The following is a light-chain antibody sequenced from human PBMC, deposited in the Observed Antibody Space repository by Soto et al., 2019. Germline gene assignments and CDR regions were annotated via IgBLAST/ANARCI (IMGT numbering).Light chain of an antibody. CDR1: SSDVGSYNL. J-gene: IGLJ2*01. CDR2: EGT. CDR3: CSYAGSSTWDVV. V-gene: IGLV2-23*01. Sequence: SALTQPASVSGSPGQSITISCTGTSSDVGSYNLVSWYQQHPGKAPKLMIYEGTKRPSGVSNRLSGSKSGNTASLTISGLQAEDEADYYCCSYAGSSTWDVVFGGGTKRTVL.